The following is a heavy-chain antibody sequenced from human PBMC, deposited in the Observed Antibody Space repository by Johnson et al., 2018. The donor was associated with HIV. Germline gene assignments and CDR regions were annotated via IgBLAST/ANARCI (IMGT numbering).Heavy chain of an antibody. CDR1: GIIVTGNF. V-gene: IGHV3-66*01. CDR3: ARGDRSTYDRGGAFDI. D-gene: IGHD5-12*01. J-gene: IGHJ3*02. Sequence: VLLVESGGGVVQPGGSLTLSCAASGIIVTGNFMSWVRQAPGKGPEWVSVIYSGGSTYYADSVKGRFTISRDNSKNTLYLQMNSLRAEDTAAYSGARGDRSTYDRGGAFDIWGQGTMVTVSS. CDR2: IYSGGST.